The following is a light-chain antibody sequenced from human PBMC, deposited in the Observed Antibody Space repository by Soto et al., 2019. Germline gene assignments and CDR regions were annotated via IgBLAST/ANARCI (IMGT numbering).Light chain of an antibody. CDR3: ATWDDSLNLLYV. Sequence: QSVLTQPPSASGTPGPRGTLSCSGDNSSIERNTVSWYQQLPGMAPKLLIYLNSRRPSGVPDRFSGSKSGTSASLAISGLQSEDEAEYYCATWDDSLNLLYVFGTGTKVTVL. V-gene: IGLV1-44*01. J-gene: IGLJ1*01. CDR1: NSSIERNT. CDR2: LNS.